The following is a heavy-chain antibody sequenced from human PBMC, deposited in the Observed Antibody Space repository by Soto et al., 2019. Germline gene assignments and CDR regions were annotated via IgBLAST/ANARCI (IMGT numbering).Heavy chain of an antibody. V-gene: IGHV1-69*13. Sequence: SVNVSCKSYRGTLSSYAISWVRYVSGGGREWLVGIIPIFGTANYAKKFQGRVTTTADESTSTAYMELSSLRSEDTAVYYCARGSGRPGYSYGYWGYYHGMDVWGKGITVTV. J-gene: IGHJ6*04. D-gene: IGHD5-18*01. CDR3: ARGSGRPGYSYGYWGYYHGMDV. CDR1: RGTLSSYA. CDR2: IIPIFGTA.